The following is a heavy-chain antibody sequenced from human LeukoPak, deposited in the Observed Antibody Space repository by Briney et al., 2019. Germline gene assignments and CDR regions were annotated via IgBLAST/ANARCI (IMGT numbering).Heavy chain of an antibody. CDR2: IYYSGST. Sequence: SETLSLTCAVSGGSISSSNWWSWVRQPPGKGLGWIGYIYYSGSTNYNPSLKSRVTISVDTSKNQFSLKLSSVTAADTAVYYCASIVVVTGGDAFDIWGQGTMVTVSS. J-gene: IGHJ3*02. D-gene: IGHD2-21*02. CDR3: ASIVVVTGGDAFDI. CDR1: GGSISSSNW. V-gene: IGHV4-4*02.